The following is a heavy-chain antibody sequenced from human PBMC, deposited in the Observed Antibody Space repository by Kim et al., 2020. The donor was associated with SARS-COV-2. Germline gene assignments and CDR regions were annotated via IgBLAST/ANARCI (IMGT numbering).Heavy chain of an antibody. CDR1: GGSISSYY. CDR3: ARGAFGGRTRG. D-gene: IGHD3-10*01. J-gene: IGHJ4*02. V-gene: IGHV4-59*01. Sequence: SETLSLTCTVSGGSISSYYWSWIRQPPGKGLEWIGYIYYSGSTNYNPSLKSRVTISVDTSKNQFSLKLSSVTAADTAVYYCARGAFGGRTRGWGQGTLVTVSS. CDR2: IYYSGST.